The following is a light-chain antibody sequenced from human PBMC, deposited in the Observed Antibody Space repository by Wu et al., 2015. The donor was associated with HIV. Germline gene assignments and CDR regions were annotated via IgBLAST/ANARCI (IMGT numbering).Light chain of an antibody. CDR1: QSVYSSY. CDR2: GAS. J-gene: IGKJ4*01. V-gene: IGKV3-20*01. Sequence: ENVLTQSPGTLSMSPGERATLSCRASQSVYSSYLGWYQQKPGQAPRLLIYGASSRATGVPDRFSGSGSGTDFTLTISRLEPEDFALYYCQQYGSSPLTFGGGTRVEIK. CDR3: QQYGSSPLT.